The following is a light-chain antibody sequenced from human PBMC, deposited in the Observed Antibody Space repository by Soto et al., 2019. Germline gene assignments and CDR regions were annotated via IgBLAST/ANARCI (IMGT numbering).Light chain of an antibody. CDR1: SSDVGSYDL. CDR3: CSYACSSTSRV. J-gene: IGLJ1*01. V-gene: IGLV2-23*01. CDR2: EGS. Sequence: QPVLTQPASVSGSPGQSITISCTGTSSDVGSYDLVSWYQQHPGKAPKLMIYEGSKRPSGVSNRFSGSKSGKTATLTISGFKAEDESDYYCCSYACSSTSRVFGTGTELTV.